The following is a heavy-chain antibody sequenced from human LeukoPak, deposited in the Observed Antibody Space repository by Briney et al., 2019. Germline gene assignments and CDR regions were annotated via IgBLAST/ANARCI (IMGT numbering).Heavy chain of an antibody. J-gene: IGHJ4*02. Sequence: GESLKISCKASGYTFSSHWIGWVRQMLGKGLEWMGIIYPGDPDTRYSPSFAGQVTISADKSISTAYLHWSSLKASDTAMYYCARHLLGEAYFMDYWGQGTLVTVSS. CDR1: GYTFSSHW. CDR2: IYPGDPDT. V-gene: IGHV5-51*01. D-gene: IGHD1-26*01. CDR3: ARHLLGEAYFMDY.